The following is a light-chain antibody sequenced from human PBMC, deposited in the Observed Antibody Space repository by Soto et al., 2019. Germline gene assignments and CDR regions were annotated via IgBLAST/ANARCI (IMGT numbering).Light chain of an antibody. CDR2: DAY. CDR3: QQSSNWPLFT. J-gene: IGKJ3*01. V-gene: IGKV3-11*01. Sequence: EIVLTQSPATLSLFRGERTRSSWRTSQSVSSYLAWHQQKPGQAPRLIIYDAYNRATGIPARFSGSGSGTDFTLTISSLEPEDFAVYYCQQSSNWPLFTFGPGTKVDIK. CDR1: QSVSSY.